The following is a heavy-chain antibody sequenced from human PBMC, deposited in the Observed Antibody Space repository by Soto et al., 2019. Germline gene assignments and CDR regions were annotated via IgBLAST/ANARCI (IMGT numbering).Heavy chain of an antibody. CDR1: GVSLKSYG. Sequence: PGGCMKLCSASCGVSLKSYGVHWVRQAPGKGLEWVAVIWYDGSNKYYADSVKGRFTISRDNSKNTLYLQMNSLRAEDTAVYYCNPAFDIWGQGTMVTVSS. CDR2: IWYDGSNK. CDR3: NPAFDI. V-gene: IGHV3-33*01. J-gene: IGHJ3*02.